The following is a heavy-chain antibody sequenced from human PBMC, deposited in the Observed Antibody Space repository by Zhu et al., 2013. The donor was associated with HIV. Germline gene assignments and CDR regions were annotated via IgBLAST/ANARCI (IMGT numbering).Heavy chain of an antibody. Sequence: QVQLQESGPGLVKPSQTLSLTCTVSGGSISSGDDYWSWIRQHPGKGLEWIGYIYRSGSTFYNPSLKSRVIMSVDTSKNQLSLKLSSVTDADTAVYYCAMHKGEPYDSRGFFQSPYGAFDVWGQGAMVTVSS. J-gene: IGHJ3*01. CDR3: AMHKGEPYDSRGFFQSPYGAFDV. CDR1: GGSISSGDDY. CDR2: IYRSGST. D-gene: IGHD3-22*01. V-gene: IGHV4-31*03.